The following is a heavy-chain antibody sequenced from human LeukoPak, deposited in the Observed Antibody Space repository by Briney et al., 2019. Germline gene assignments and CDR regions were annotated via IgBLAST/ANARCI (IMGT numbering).Heavy chain of an antibody. CDR2: ISASGGIE. CDR3: AREGDYGSGSLAFDI. CDR1: GFTFSSYV. V-gene: IGHV3-23*01. J-gene: IGHJ3*02. Sequence: GGSLRLSCAASGFTFSSYVMNWVRQAPGKGLEWVSGISASGGIEDYTDSVKGRFTISRDNSKNTLYLQMNSLRAEDTAVYYCAREGDYGSGSLAFDIWGQGTMVTVSS. D-gene: IGHD3-10*01.